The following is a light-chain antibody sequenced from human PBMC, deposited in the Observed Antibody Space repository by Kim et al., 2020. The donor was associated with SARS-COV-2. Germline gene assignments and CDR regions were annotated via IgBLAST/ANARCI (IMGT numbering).Light chain of an antibody. CDR3: MQCTHWPIT. J-gene: IGKJ4*01. CDR1: QSLVHSDGGTC. CDR2: KVS. Sequence: EVVMTQSPVSLPVTLGQPASISCRSSQSLVHSDGGTCLSWFQQRPGQSPRRLVYKVSNRDSGVPDRFSGSGSGTSFTLKINRVEADDLGIYYCMQCTHWPITFGGGTKVDIK. V-gene: IGKV2-30*02.